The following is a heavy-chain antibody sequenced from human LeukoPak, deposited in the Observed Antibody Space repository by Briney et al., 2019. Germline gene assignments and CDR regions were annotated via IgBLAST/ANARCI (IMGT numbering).Heavy chain of an antibody. V-gene: IGHV3-33*01. Sequence: PGGSLRLSCAASGFTYSSYGMHWVRQAPGKGLEWVAVIWYDGSNKYYADSVKGRFTISRDNSKNTLYLQMNSLRAEDTAVYYCARESREGHYYDSSGYYRGGNWFDPWGQGTLVTVSS. CDR1: GFTYSSYG. J-gene: IGHJ5*02. CDR2: IWYDGSNK. CDR3: ARESREGHYYDSSGYYRGGNWFDP. D-gene: IGHD3-22*01.